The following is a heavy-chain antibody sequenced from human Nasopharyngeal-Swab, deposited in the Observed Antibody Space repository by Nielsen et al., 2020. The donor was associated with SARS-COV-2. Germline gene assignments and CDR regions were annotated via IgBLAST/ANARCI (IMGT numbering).Heavy chain of an antibody. CDR2: ISSSGSTM. CDR3: AREGDSSGYVDY. Sequence: WIRQPPGKGLEWVSYISSSGSTMYYADSVKGRFTISRDNAKNSLYLQMNSLRAEDTAVYYCAREGDSSGYVDYWGQGTLVTVSS. V-gene: IGHV3-11*04. D-gene: IGHD3-22*01. J-gene: IGHJ4*02.